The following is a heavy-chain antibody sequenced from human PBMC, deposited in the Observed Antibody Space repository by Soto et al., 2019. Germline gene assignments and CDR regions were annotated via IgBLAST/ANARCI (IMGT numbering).Heavy chain of an antibody. J-gene: IGHJ5*02. V-gene: IGHV1-2*02. D-gene: IGHD3-3*01. CDR2: INPNSGGT. Sequence: ASVKVSCKASGYTFTGYYMHWVRQAPGQGLEWMGWINPNSGGTNYAQKFQGRVTMTRDTSISTAYMELSRLRSDDTAVYYCARDGLGDFWSAHRVWVDPWGQGTLVTVSS. CDR3: ARDGLGDFWSAHRVWVDP. CDR1: GYTFTGYY.